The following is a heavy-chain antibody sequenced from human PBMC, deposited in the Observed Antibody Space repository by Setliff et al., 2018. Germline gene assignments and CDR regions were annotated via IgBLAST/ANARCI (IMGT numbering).Heavy chain of an antibody. CDR2: IYPGDSDT. Sequence: GESLKISCKGSGYSFTTYWIGWVRQMPGKGLEWMGIIYPGDSDTRYSPSFQGQVTISADKSINTAYLQWSSLKASDSAIYYCMRQDFYGSGSPSKGNAMDVWGQGTTVTVSS. V-gene: IGHV5-51*01. J-gene: IGHJ6*02. CDR1: GYSFTTYW. CDR3: MRQDFYGSGSPSKGNAMDV. D-gene: IGHD3-10*01.